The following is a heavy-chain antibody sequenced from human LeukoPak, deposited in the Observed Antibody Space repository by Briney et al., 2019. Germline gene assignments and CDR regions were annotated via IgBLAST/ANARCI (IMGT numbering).Heavy chain of an antibody. CDR3: ARAEDYGGKLFSDY. CDR2: INPNSGGT. D-gene: IGHD4-23*01. J-gene: IGHJ4*02. Sequence: ASVKVSCKASGYTFTGYYMHWVRQAPGQGVEWMGRINPNSGGTNYAQKFQGRVTMTRDTSITTAYMELSRLRSDDTAVYYCARAEDYGGKLFSDYWGQGTLVTVSP. V-gene: IGHV1-2*06. CDR1: GYTFTGYY.